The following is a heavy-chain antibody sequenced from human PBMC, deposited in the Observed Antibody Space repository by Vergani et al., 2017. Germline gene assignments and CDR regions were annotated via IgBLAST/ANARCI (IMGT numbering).Heavy chain of an antibody. CDR2: IYDSGDT. D-gene: IGHD5-18*01. CDR1: GDSMNTYY. CDR3: ATDRRGYSYDGFTY. V-gene: IGHV4-59*01. Sequence: QVRLEESGPGLVKPSETLSLTCSVSGDSMNTYYWTWIRQPPGKGLEWIGYIYDSGDTKYNPSLKSRVTMSLDTSKNQFSLNLYSVTAADTAVYYCATDRRGYSYDGFTYWGQGTLVTVSS. J-gene: IGHJ4*02.